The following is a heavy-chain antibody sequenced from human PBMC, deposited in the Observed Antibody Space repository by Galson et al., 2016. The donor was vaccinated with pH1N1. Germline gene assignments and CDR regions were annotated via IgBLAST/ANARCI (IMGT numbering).Heavy chain of an antibody. CDR1: GYSFATYW. CDR2: IYPSDSDT. V-gene: IGHV5-51*01. Sequence: QSGAEVTKPGDSLKISCQGSGYSFATYWVGWVRQMPGKGLEWVGIIYPSDSDTRYNPSFRGRVTISVDKSINTAYLQWSSLKASAAGMYYCARHDGDFVGFLYFDYWGQGALITVSS. J-gene: IGHJ4*02. CDR3: ARHDGDFVGFLYFDY. D-gene: IGHD4-17*01.